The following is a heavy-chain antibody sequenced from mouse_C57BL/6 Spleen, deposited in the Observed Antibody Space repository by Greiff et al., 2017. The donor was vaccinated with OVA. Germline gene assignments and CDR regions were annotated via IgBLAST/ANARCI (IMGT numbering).Heavy chain of an antibody. D-gene: IGHD3-2*02. J-gene: IGHJ3*01. CDR3: TTHSSGYVGFAY. CDR2: IDPEDGDT. Sequence: EVQLQQSGAELVRPGASVKLSCTASGFNIKDYYMHWVKQRPEQGLEWIGRIDPEDGDTEYAPKFQGKATMTADTSSNTAYLQLSSLTSEDTAVYYCTTHSSGYVGFAYWGQGTLVTVSA. CDR1: GFNIKDYY. V-gene: IGHV14-1*01.